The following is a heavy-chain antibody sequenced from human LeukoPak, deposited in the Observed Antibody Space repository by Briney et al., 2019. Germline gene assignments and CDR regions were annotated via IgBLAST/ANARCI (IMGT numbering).Heavy chain of an antibody. CDR1: GFTFSSYS. V-gene: IGHV3-48*04. D-gene: IGHD2-15*01. Sequence: GGSLRLSCAASGFTFSSYSMNWVRQAPGKGLEWVSYISSSGSTIYYADSVKGRFTISRDNAKNSLYLQMNSLRAEDTAVYYCASGDCSGGSCYSNYYYGMDVWGQGTTVTVSS. J-gene: IGHJ6*02. CDR2: ISSSGSTI. CDR3: ASGDCSGGSCYSNYYYGMDV.